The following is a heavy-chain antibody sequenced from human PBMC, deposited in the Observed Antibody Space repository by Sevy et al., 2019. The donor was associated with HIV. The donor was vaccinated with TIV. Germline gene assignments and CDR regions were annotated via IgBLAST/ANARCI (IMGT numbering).Heavy chain of an antibody. D-gene: IGHD5-18*01. CDR1: GFSFSIFW. V-gene: IGHV3-7*01. CDR3: VREWLGGYSYSLDY. J-gene: IGHJ4*01. CDR2: MKPDGSEE. Sequence: GGSLRLSCAASGFSFSIFWMSWVRQAQGKGLEWVATMKPDGSEEDYVDSVKGRVTISRDNAKNSLFLQMNSLSADDTAVYYCVREWLGGYSYSLDYWGHGTLVTVSS.